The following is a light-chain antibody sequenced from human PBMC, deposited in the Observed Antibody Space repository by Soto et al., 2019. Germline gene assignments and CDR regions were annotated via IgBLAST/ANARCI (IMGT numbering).Light chain of an antibody. J-gene: IGKJ5*01. CDR1: QSVSSSY. V-gene: IGKV3-20*01. CDR2: GAS. CDR3: QQYGSSLIT. Sequence: EIVLTQSPGTLSLSPGERATLSCRASQSVSSSYLAWYQQKPGQAPRLLIYGASSRATGIPDRFSGSGSGTDFTLTISRLEPEDFAVYYCQQYGSSLITFGXGX.